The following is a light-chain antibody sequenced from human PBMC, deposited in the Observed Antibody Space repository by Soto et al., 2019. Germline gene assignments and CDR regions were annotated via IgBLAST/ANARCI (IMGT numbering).Light chain of an antibody. CDR1: INDVGADKY. J-gene: IGLJ3*02. Sequence: QSALTQPASVSGSPGQSITISCTGTINDVGADKYVSWYQQHPGKVPQLMIYDVSIRPSGVSNRFSGSKSGNTASLTISGLQAEDEADYYCSSLTTSSTWVFGGGTKLTVL. CDR3: SSLTTSSTWV. V-gene: IGLV2-14*03. CDR2: DVS.